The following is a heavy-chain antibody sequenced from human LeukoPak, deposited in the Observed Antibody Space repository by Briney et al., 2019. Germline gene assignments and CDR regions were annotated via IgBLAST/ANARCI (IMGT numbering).Heavy chain of an antibody. CDR1: GGSISSSSYY. CDR3: ARAGSGGSDY. J-gene: IGHJ4*02. Sequence: SETLSLTCTVSGGSISSSSYYWGWIRQPPGKGLEWIGEINHSGSTNYNPSLKSRVTISVDTSKNQFSLKLSSVTAADTAVYYCARAGSGGSDYWGQGTLVTVSS. V-gene: IGHV4-39*07. CDR2: INHSGST. D-gene: IGHD3-16*01.